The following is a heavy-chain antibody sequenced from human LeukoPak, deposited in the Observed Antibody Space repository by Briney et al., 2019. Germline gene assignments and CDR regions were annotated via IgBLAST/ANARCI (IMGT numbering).Heavy chain of an antibody. J-gene: IGHJ4*02. CDR1: GFTFSNYW. CDR2: INERATII. CDR3: VRDLILVWTPGDDFDH. D-gene: IGHD3-16*01. Sequence: GGSLRLSCAASGFTFSNYWMHWVRQAPGRGLEWVSRINERATIISYADSVRGRFTISRENARNTLYLQMNSLTAEDTAVYYCVRDLILVWTPGDDFDHWGQGTLVTVSS. V-gene: IGHV3-74*01.